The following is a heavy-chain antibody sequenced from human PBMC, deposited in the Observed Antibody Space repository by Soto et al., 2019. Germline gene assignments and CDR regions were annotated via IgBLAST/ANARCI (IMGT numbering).Heavy chain of an antibody. CDR3: ARGGFVVSIYRELDA. CDR2: IIPMFGSP. V-gene: IGHV1-69*06. CDR1: GGTLTTNA. D-gene: IGHD3-3*01. J-gene: IGHJ6*02. Sequence: QVQLVQSGAEVKKAGSSVKVSCKASGGTLTTNAISWVRQSPGQGLEWMGAIIPMFGSPKYAQKFQGRVTITADNHTNTIDMQMLSLTSPDTAVYYWARGGFVVSIYRELDAWGQETTVAVSS.